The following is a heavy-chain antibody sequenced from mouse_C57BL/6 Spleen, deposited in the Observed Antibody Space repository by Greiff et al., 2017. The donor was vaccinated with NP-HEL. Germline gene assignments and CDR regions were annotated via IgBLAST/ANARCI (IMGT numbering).Heavy chain of an antibody. CDR1: GYTFTSYW. V-gene: IGHV1-55*01. Sequence: VQLQQPGAELVKPGASVKMSCKASGYTFTSYWITWVKQRPGQGLEWIGDIYPGSGSTNYNEKFKSKATLTVDTSSSTAYMQLSSLTSEDSAVYYCAREGGEGFWFAYWGQGTLVTVSA. J-gene: IGHJ3*01. CDR2: IYPGSGST. CDR3: AREGGEGFWFAY.